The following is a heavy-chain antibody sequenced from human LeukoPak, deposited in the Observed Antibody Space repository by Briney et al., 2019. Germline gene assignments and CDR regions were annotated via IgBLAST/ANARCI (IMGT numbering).Heavy chain of an antibody. J-gene: IGHJ6*03. V-gene: IGHV4-61*09. Sequence: PSETLSLTCTVSGGSISSIGYFWSWMRPPAGKGLEWIGHIYSSGNTNYNPSLKSRVTISIDTSKNQFSLKVTSVTAADTAVYYCARVTYGSGNYYVYYYYMDVWGKGTTVTVSS. D-gene: IGHD3-10*01. CDR3: ARVTYGSGNYYVYYYYMDV. CDR1: GGSISSIGYF. CDR2: IYSSGNT.